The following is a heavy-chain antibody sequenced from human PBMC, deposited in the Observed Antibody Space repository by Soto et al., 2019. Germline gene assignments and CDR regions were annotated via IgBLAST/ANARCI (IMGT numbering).Heavy chain of an antibody. Sequence: PSETLSLTCTVSGGSISSYYWSWIRQPPGKGLEWIGYIYYSGSTNYNPSLKSRVTISVDTSKNQFSLKLSSVTAADTAVYYCARATGVKDNWFDPWGQGNLVTVSS. CDR1: GGSISSYY. D-gene: IGHD3-10*01. CDR2: IYYSGST. J-gene: IGHJ5*02. CDR3: ARATGVKDNWFDP. V-gene: IGHV4-59*01.